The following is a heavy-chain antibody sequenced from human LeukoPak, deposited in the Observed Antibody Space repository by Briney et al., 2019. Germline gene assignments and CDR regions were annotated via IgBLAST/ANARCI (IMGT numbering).Heavy chain of an antibody. CDR1: GFTFSSYA. Sequence: GGSLRPSYAASGFTFSSYAMSWVRQAPGKGLEWVSAISGSGGSTYYADSVKGRFTISRDNSKNTLYLQMNSLRAEDTAVYYCAKVGGTGGSSWYSRVFDYWGQGTLVTVSS. CDR3: AKVGGTGGSSWYSRVFDY. V-gene: IGHV3-23*01. J-gene: IGHJ4*02. CDR2: ISGSGGST. D-gene: IGHD6-13*01.